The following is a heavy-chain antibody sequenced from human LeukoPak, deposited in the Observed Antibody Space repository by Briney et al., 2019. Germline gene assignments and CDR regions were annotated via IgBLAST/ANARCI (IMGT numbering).Heavy chain of an antibody. J-gene: IGHJ4*02. CDR2: ISAYNGNT. CDR1: GYTFTSYG. D-gene: IGHD2-15*01. Sequence: ASVKVSCKASGYTFTSYGISWVRQAPGQGLEWMGWISAYNGNTNYAQKLQGRVTITTDTSTSTAYMELRSLRSDDTAVYYCARGGIYCSGGSCYSEPLPLDYWGQGTLVTVSS. CDR3: ARGGIYCSGGSCYSEPLPLDY. V-gene: IGHV1-18*04.